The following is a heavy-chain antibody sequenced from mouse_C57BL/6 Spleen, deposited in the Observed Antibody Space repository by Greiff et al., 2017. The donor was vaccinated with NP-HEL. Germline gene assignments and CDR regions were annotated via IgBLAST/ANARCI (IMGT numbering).Heavy chain of an antibody. J-gene: IGHJ4*01. V-gene: IGHV2-2*01. CDR1: GFSLTSYG. D-gene: IGHD2-4*01. CDR3: ASNYDYTYAMDY. CDR2: IWSGGST. Sequence: VKLVESGPGLVQPSQRLSITCTVSGFSLTSYGVHWVRQSPGKGLEWLGVIWSGGSTDYNAAFISRLSISKDNSKSQVFFKMNSLQADDTAIYYCASNYDYTYAMDYWGQGTSVTVSS.